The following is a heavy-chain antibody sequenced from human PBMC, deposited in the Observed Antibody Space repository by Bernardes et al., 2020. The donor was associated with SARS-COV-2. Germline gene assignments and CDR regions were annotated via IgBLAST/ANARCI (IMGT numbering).Heavy chain of an antibody. CDR2: INYSGGS. V-gene: IGHV4-61*01. Sequence: EHQALGCTVSYDSVCSGIYHWSWIRQPPGKGLEWIGYINYSGGSRYNSSLESRVSMSLDTSKNQISLRLSSVNAADTAVYYCARGSSGWYDSKYFYGMDVWGQGTTVTVSS. CDR3: ARGSSGWYDSKYFYGMDV. J-gene: IGHJ6*02. CDR1: YDSVCSGIYH. D-gene: IGHD6-19*01.